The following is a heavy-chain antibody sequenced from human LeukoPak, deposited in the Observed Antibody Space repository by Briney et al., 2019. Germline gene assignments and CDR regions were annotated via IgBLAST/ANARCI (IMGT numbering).Heavy chain of an antibody. CDR3: ARGAILYSGYPFDY. V-gene: IGHV1-8*01. J-gene: IGHJ4*02. CDR1: GYTFTSCD. D-gene: IGHD5-12*01. CDR2: MNPNSGNT. Sequence: ASVKVSCKASGYTFTSCDINWVRQATGQGLEWMGWMNPNSGNTGYAQKFQGRVTMTRNTSISTAYMELSSLRSEDTAVYYCARGAILYSGYPFDYWGQGTLVTVSS.